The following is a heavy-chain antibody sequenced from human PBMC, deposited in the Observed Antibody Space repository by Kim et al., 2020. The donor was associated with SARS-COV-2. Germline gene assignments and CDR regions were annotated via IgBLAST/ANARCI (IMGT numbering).Heavy chain of an antibody. CDR3: ARGRGFTMVRGANWYFDL. V-gene: IGHV1-69*13. J-gene: IGHJ2*01. D-gene: IGHD3-10*01. Sequence: SVKVSCKASGGTFSSYAISWVRQAPGQGLEWMGGIIPIFGTANYAQKFQGRVTITADESTSTAYMELSSLRSEDTAVYYCARGRGFTMVRGANWYFDLWGRGTLVTVSS. CDR2: IIPIFGTA. CDR1: GGTFSSYA.